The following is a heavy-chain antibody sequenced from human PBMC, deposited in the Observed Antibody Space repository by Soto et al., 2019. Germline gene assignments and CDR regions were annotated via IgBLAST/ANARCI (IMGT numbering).Heavy chain of an antibody. Sequence: QVQLVQSGAEVKKPGASVKVSCKASGYTFTSYGISWVRQAPGQGLEWMGWISAYNGNTNYAQKLQGRVTMTTDTSTSTAYMELRSLRSDDTAVYYCARAPRTYYYDSSGYWGDYRGQGTLVTVSS. CDR1: GYTFTSYG. CDR2: ISAYNGNT. CDR3: ARAPRTYYYDSSGYWGDY. V-gene: IGHV1-18*04. D-gene: IGHD3-22*01. J-gene: IGHJ4*02.